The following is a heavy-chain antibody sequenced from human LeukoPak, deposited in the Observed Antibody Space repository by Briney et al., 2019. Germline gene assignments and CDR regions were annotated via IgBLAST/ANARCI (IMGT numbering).Heavy chain of an antibody. D-gene: IGHD6-19*01. J-gene: IGHJ2*01. V-gene: IGHV1-46*01. CDR2: INPSGGST. CDR1: GYTFTSYY. Sequence: ASVKVSCKASGYTFTSYYMHWVRQAPGQGLEWMGIINPSGGSTSYAQKFQGRVTMTRDTSTSTVYMELSSLRSEDTAVYYCARGNTGYSSGWYWWYFDLWGRGTLVTVSS. CDR3: ARGNTGYSSGWYWWYFDL.